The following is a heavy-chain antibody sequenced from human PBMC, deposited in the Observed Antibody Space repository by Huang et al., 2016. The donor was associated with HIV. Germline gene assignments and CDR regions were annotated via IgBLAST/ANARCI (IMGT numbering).Heavy chain of an antibody. CDR2: GNTNSGGA. V-gene: IGHV1-8*01. CDR3: ARGYDYNYGIDV. J-gene: IGHJ6*02. Sequence: QVRLVQSGAEVKKPGASVKVSCKTSGYTFTNYDINWVRQATGQGHEDMGWGNTNSGGADYAQKFQGRVIMARDTSTSTVYMELSSRRSDDTAIYYCARGYDYNYGIDVWGQGTTVIVSS. CDR1: GYTFTNYD.